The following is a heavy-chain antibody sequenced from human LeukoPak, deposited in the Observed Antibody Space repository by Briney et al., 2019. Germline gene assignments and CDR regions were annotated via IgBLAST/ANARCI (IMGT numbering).Heavy chain of an antibody. V-gene: IGHV3-30*18. D-gene: IGHD3-22*01. CDR1: GFTFSSYG. CDR3: AKDPGASYYDSSGYYPSSIDY. J-gene: IGHJ4*02. CDR2: ISYDGGNK. Sequence: GGSLRLSCAASGFTFSSYGMHGVRQAPGKGLEWVAVISYDGGNKSYADSVKGRFTISRDNSKNTLHLQMNSLRAEDTAVYYCAKDPGASYYDSSGYYPSSIDYWGQGTLVTVSS.